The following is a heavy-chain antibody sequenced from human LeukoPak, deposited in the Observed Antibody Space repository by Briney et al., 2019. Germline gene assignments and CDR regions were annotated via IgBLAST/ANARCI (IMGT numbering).Heavy chain of an antibody. J-gene: IGHJ4*02. CDR2: IYYSGST. CDR3: ARLPLYYDFWRGDY. Sequence: GSIYYSGSTYYNPSLKSRVTISVDTSKNQFSLKLSSVTAADTAVYYCARLPLYYDFWRGDYWGQGTLVTVSS. V-gene: IGHV4-39*01. D-gene: IGHD3-3*01.